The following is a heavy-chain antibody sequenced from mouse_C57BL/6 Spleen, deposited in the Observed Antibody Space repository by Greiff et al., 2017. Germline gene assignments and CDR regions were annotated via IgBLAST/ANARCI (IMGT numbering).Heavy chain of an antibody. D-gene: IGHD2-3*01. Sequence: EVQVVESGGGLVKPGGSLKLSCAASGFTFSDYGMHWVRQAPEKGLEWVAYISSGSSTIYYADTVKGRFTISRDNAKNTLFLQMTSLRSEDTAMYYCATIYDGYYDWFAYWGQGTLVTVSA. CDR2: ISSGSSTI. V-gene: IGHV5-17*01. CDR3: ATIYDGYYDWFAY. J-gene: IGHJ3*01. CDR1: GFTFSDYG.